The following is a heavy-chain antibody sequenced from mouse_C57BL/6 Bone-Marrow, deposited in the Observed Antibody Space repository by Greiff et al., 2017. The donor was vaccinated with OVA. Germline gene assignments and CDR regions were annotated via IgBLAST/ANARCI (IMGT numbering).Heavy chain of an antibody. V-gene: IGHV10-1*01. Sequence: EVKLVESGGGLVQPKGSLKLSCAASGFSFNTYAMNWVRQAPGKGLEWVARIRSKSNNYATYYADSVKDRFTISRDDSESMLYLQMNNLKTEDTAMYYCVSYYYGSSYYFDYWGQGTTLTVSS. D-gene: IGHD1-1*01. CDR3: VSYYYGSSYYFDY. J-gene: IGHJ2*01. CDR2: IRSKSNNYAT. CDR1: GFSFNTYA.